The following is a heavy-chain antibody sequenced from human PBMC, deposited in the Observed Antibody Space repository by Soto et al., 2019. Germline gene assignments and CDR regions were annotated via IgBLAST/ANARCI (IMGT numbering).Heavy chain of an antibody. J-gene: IGHJ6*02. CDR1: GFTFSSYG. CDR3: AKDREVGAVGGYYGMDV. V-gene: IGHV3-30*18. D-gene: IGHD3-10*01. CDR2: ISYDGSNK. Sequence: PGGSLRLSCAASGFTFSSYGMHWVRQAPGKGLEWVAVISYDGSNKYYADSVKGRFTISRDNSKNTLYLQMNSLRAEDTAVYYCAKDREVGAVGGYYGMDVWGQGTTVTVSS.